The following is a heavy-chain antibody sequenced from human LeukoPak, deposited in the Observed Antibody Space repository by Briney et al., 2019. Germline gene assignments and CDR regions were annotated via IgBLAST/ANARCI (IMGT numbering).Heavy chain of an antibody. V-gene: IGHV4-30-2*01. J-gene: IGHJ5*02. Sequence: SETLSLTCAVSGGSISSGGYSWSWIRQPPGKGLEWIGYIYHSGGTYYNPSLKSRVTISVDRSKNQFSLKLSSVTAADTAVYYCARGGGYCSSTSCYVNWFDPWGQGTLVTVSS. CDR3: ARGGGYCSSTSCYVNWFDP. D-gene: IGHD2-2*03. CDR1: GGSISSGGYS. CDR2: IYHSGGT.